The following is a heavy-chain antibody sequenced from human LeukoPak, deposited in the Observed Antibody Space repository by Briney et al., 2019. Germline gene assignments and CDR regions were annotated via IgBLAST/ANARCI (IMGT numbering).Heavy chain of an antibody. J-gene: IGHJ5*02. V-gene: IGHV1-2*02. Sequence: ASVKVSCKASGYSFTGYYMHWVRQAPGQGLEWMGWIDPNSGGTNYAQMFQGRVTLTRDTSISTAYMELSRLRSDDTAVYYCARASTYFYGSGSFPNWFDPWGQGTLVTVSS. D-gene: IGHD3-10*01. CDR2: IDPNSGGT. CDR1: GYSFTGYY. CDR3: ARASTYFYGSGSFPNWFDP.